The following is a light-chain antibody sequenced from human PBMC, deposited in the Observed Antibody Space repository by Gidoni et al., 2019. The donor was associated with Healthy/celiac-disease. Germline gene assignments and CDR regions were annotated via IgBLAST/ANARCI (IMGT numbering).Light chain of an antibody. V-gene: IGKV3-15*01. J-gene: IGKJ2*01. Sequence: EIVMTPSPATRSVSTGERATLSCRASQSVSSNLAWYQQKPGQAPRLLIYGASTRATGIPARFSGSGSGTEFTLTISSLQSEDFAVYYCQQYNNWLYTFGQGTKLEIK. CDR3: QQYNNWLYT. CDR1: QSVSSN. CDR2: GAS.